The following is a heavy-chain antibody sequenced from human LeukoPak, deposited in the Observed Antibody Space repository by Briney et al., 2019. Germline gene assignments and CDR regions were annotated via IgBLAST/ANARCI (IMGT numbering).Heavy chain of an antibody. CDR2: ITGGHYAT. CDR1: GFSSSSFA. D-gene: IGHD4-17*01. V-gene: IGHV3-23*01. Sequence: GGSLRLSCAASGFSSSSFAMTWVRQAPGKGLEWVSSITGGHYATYNTDSVKGRFTISRDNAKNTLFLQMHSLGADDTAIYYCTKDPNGDYIGAFDPWGQGTLVTVSS. J-gene: IGHJ5*02. CDR3: TKDPNGDYIGAFDP.